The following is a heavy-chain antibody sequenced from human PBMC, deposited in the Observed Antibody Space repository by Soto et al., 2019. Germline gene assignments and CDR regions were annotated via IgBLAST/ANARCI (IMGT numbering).Heavy chain of an antibody. D-gene: IGHD6-19*01. CDR1: GFTFSSYA. J-gene: IGHJ4*02. CDR3: ARGPVAGNTFEVY. V-gene: IGHV3-23*01. Sequence: EVQLLESGGGLVQPGGSLRLSCAASGFTFSSYAMSWVRQAPGKGLEWVSAISGSGGSTYYADSVKGRFTISRDNSKNTRYRQMNSLRAEDTAVYDCARGPVAGNTFEVYWGQGTLVTVSS. CDR2: ISGSGGST.